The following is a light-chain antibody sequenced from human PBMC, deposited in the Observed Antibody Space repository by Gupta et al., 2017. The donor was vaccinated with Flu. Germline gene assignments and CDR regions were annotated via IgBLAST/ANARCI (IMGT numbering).Light chain of an antibody. J-gene: IGKJ2*01. CDR3: QHYYSSPYT. CDR1: QTMLYSSNNKNY. Sequence: SLGERATINCKSSQTMLYSSNNKNYLTWYQQKPGQPPKLLIYWASIRASGVPDRFSGSGSVTDFTLTISSLQAEDVAIYYCQHYYSSPYTFGQGTKVEIK. V-gene: IGKV4-1*01. CDR2: WAS.